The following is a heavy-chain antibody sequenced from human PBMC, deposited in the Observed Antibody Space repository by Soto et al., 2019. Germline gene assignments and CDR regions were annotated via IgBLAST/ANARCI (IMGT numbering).Heavy chain of an antibody. CDR3: VRPLPSGQTHARDV. J-gene: IGHJ6*02. CDR2: IYNDGTT. D-gene: IGHD3-10*01. V-gene: IGHV3-53*01. Sequence: GSLRLSCVASGLPFAGSYMAWVRQAPGKGLEWASVIYNDGTTYYSQSVEGRFTISRDTSKNTLYLQMDRLRDEDTAVYYCVRPLPSGQTHARDVWGQGTTVTVSS. CDR1: GLPFAGSY.